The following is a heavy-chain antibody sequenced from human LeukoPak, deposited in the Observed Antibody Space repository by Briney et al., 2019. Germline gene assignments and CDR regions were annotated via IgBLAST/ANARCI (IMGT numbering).Heavy chain of an antibody. CDR1: GASISSGGYA. V-gene: IGHV4-30-2*01. CDR2: IYHSGST. D-gene: IGHD4-23*01. CDR3: AAISSPPRWVIDH. J-gene: IGHJ4*02. Sequence: SQPLSLTCAVSGASISSGGYAWSCIRQPPGKGLEWIGYIYHSGSTYYNPSLKKRVTIPVDRSKNQFSLKLSCVTAADTAVYYCAAISSPPRWVIDHWGQGTLVTVSS.